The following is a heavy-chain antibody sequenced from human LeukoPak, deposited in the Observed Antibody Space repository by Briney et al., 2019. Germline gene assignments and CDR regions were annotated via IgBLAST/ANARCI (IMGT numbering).Heavy chain of an antibody. D-gene: IGHD4-11*01. V-gene: IGHV3-30*02. CDR2: IRYDGSNK. J-gene: IGHJ4*02. CDR1: GFTFSSYG. CDR3: TREDHSNYNY. Sequence: QSGGSLRLSCAASGFTFSSYGMHWVRQAPGKGLEWVAFIRYDGSNKYYADSVKGRFTISRDNSKNTLYLQMNSLRAEDTAVYYCTREDHSNYNYWGQGTLVTVSS.